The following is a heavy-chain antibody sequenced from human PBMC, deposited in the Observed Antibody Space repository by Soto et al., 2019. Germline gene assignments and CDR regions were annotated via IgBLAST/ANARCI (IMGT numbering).Heavy chain of an antibody. CDR2: VSAYNGNT. CDR1: GYTFPRYG. D-gene: IGHD3-3*01. Sequence: ASVKVSCKASGYTFPRYGINWVRHAPGQGLEWMGWVSAYNGNTNYAQKLQGRVTMTTETSTSTAYMELRSLRSDDTAVYYCARDVYDFWSGYLYHYGMDVWGQGTTVTVSS. J-gene: IGHJ6*02. V-gene: IGHV1-18*04. CDR3: ARDVYDFWSGYLYHYGMDV.